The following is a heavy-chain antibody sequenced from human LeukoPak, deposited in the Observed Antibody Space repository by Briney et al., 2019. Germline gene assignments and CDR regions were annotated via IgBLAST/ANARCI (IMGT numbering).Heavy chain of an antibody. CDR1: GASISGSGYY. V-gene: IGHV4-39*07. D-gene: IGHD7-27*01. CDR3: ARDGGLGIDY. Sequence: SETLSLTCTVSGASISGSGYYWGWIRQPPGKGLEWIGNISDSGSTYYNASLQSRVTISIDTSKNQFSLKLSSVTAADTAVYYCARDGGLGIDYWGQGTLVTVSS. J-gene: IGHJ4*02. CDR2: ISDSGST.